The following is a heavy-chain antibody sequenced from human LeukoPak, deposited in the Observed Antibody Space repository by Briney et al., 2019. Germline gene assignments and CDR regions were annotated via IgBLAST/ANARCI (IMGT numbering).Heavy chain of an antibody. CDR1: GYFISSGYY. Sequence: PSETLSLTCAVSGYFISSGYYWGWIRQPPGKGLVWVSRINSDGSITNYADSVKGRFTISRDNAKNTLYLQMSSLRAEGTAVYYCAKIDAYWGQGTLVTVSS. CDR2: INSDGSIT. J-gene: IGHJ4*02. CDR3: AKIDAY. V-gene: IGHV3-74*01.